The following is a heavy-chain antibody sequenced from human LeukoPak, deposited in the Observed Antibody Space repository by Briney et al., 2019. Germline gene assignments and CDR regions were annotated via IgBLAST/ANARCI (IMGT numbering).Heavy chain of an antibody. D-gene: IGHD5-12*01. CDR1: GYTFTGYY. Sequence: ASVKVSCKASGYTFTGYYMHWVRQAPGQGLEWMGWINPNSGGTNYAQKFQGRVTMTRDTSISTAYMELSRLRSDDTAVYYCAREDGATISFDIWGRGTMVTVSS. V-gene: IGHV1-2*02. CDR3: AREDGATISFDI. J-gene: IGHJ3*02. CDR2: INPNSGGT.